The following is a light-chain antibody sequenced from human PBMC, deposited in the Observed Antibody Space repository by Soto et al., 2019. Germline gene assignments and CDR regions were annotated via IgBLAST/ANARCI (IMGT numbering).Light chain of an antibody. CDR3: LQTSSFPRS. Sequence: IQMTQSPSSVSASVGDRVTITCRASQDISSWLVWYQQKPGKAPKLLIYGAYTLQSGVPSRFSGSGSGTEFTLTISSLQPEDFATYYCLQTSSFPRSFGGGTKVEIK. J-gene: IGKJ4*01. CDR2: GAY. V-gene: IGKV1-12*01. CDR1: QDISSW.